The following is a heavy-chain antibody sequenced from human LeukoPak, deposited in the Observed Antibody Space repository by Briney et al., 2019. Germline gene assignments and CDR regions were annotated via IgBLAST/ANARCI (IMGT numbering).Heavy chain of an antibody. Sequence: PGGSLRLPCAASALTVSSNYLSWVRQAPGKGLEWVSVIYSGGSTYYADSVKGRFTISRDNSKNSLYLQMNSLRAEDTAVYYCARLSIPYWSFDLWGRGTLVTVSS. D-gene: IGHD2-21*01. CDR3: ARLSIPYWSFDL. CDR2: IYSGGST. J-gene: IGHJ2*01. CDR1: ALTVSSNY. V-gene: IGHV3-53*01.